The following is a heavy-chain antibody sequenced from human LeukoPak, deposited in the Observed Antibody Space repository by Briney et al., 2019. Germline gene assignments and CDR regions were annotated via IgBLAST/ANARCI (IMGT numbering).Heavy chain of an antibody. D-gene: IGHD6-19*01. V-gene: IGHV4-59*01. CDR3: ARHGSGYSSGWYPYYFDY. J-gene: IGHJ4*02. CDR2: IYYSGST. Sequence: PSETLSLTCAVYGGSFSGYYWSWIRQPPGKGLEWIGYIYYSGSTNYNPSLKSRVTISVDTSKNQFSLKLSSVTAADTAVYYCARHGSGYSSGWYPYYFDYWGQGTLVTVSS. CDR1: GGSFSGYY.